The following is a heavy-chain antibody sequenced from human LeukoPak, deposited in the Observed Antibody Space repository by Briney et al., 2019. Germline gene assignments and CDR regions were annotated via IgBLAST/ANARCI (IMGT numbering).Heavy chain of an antibody. Sequence: ASVKVSCKASGYTFTSYGISWVRQAPGQGLEWMGWISSYNGNTNFAQKLQGRVTMTTDTSTSTAYMELRSLTSADTAVYYYARGREPPYDYWGQGTLVTVSS. V-gene: IGHV1-18*01. CDR1: GYTFTSYG. D-gene: IGHD1-26*01. J-gene: IGHJ4*02. CDR2: ISSYNGNT. CDR3: ARGREPPYDY.